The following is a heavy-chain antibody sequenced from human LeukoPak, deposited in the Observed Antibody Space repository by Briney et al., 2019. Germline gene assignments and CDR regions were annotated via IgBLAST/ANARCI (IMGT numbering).Heavy chain of an antibody. Sequence: GGSLRLSCAASGFPFNVQTMSWVRQAPGKGLDWVASMRQDGSEIYYVDSVKGRFTISRDNPKNSLYLQMNSLRAEDTAVYYCAKGGATRGRFENWGQGTLVTVSS. CDR1: GFPFNVQT. CDR2: MRQDGSEI. J-gene: IGHJ4*02. V-gene: IGHV3-7*01. D-gene: IGHD1-26*01. CDR3: AKGGATRGRFEN.